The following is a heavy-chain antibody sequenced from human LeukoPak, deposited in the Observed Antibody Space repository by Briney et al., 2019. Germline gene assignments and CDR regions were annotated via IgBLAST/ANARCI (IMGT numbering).Heavy chain of an antibody. V-gene: IGHV1-46*01. D-gene: IGHD5-24*01. CDR2: INPSGGST. CDR1: GYTFTSYG. Sequence: ASVKVSCKASGYTFTSYGISWVRQAPGQGLEWMGIINPSGGSTSYAQKFQGRVTMTRDMSTSTVYMELSSMRSEDTAVYYCARGGTQRWLQLRHRHDAFDIWGQGTMVTVSS. J-gene: IGHJ3*02. CDR3: ARGGTQRWLQLRHRHDAFDI.